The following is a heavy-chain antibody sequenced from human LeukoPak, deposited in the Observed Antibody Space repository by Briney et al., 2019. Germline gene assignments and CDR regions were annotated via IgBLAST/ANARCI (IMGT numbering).Heavy chain of an antibody. V-gene: IGHV3-23*01. J-gene: IGHJ4*02. CDR1: GFPFSNYW. Sequence: GGSLRLSCAGSGFPFSNYWMSWVRQAPGKGLEWVSAISGSGGSTYYADSVKGRFTISRDNSKNTLYLQMNSLRAEDTAVYYCAMQFGPLLGRIDYWGQGTLVTVSS. D-gene: IGHD3-16*01. CDR2: ISGSGGST. CDR3: AMQFGPLLGRIDY.